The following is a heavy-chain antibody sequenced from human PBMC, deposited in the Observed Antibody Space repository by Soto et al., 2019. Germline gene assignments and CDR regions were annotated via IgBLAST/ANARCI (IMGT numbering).Heavy chain of an antibody. J-gene: IGHJ4*02. CDR3: AMPVFYDTLTGFTLFDY. D-gene: IGHD3-9*01. CDR1: GFTFSSYA. Sequence: GSLRLSCAASGFTFSSYAMSWVRQAPGKGLEWVSAISGSGGSTYYADSVKGRFTISRDNSKNTLYLQMNSLRAEDTAVYYCAMPVFYDTLTGFTLFDYWGQGTLVTVCS. V-gene: IGHV3-23*01. CDR2: ISGSGGST.